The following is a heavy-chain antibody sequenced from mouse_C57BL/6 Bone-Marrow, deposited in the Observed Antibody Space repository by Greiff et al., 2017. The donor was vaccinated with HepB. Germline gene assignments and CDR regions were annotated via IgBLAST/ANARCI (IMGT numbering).Heavy chain of an antibody. J-gene: IGHJ2*01. D-gene: IGHD2-1*01. V-gene: IGHV1-18*01. CDR3: ARRGGNYLDYFDY. CDR2: INPNNGGT. Sequence: EVKLVESGPELVKPGASVKIPCTASGYTFTDYNMDWVKQSHGKSLEWIGNINPNNGGTIYTQKFKGRATLTVDKSSSTAYLQIRSLTSEDTAVYYCARRGGNYLDYFDYWGQGTTLTVSS. CDR1: GYTFTDYN.